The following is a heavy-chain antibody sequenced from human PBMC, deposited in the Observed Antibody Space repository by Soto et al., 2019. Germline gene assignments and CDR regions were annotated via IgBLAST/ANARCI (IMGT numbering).Heavy chain of an antibody. CDR1: GFTFSALP. CDR3: TRQSTEGYRKNNWFAT. V-gene: IGHV3-73*02. Sequence: EMQLVESGGGLVRPGESLQLSCAASGFTFSALPIHWVRRASGKGLEWVGRIRSRVNGHTTAYGASVTGRFTISRDDSRNVAYLQMTGLKIEDTAVYYCTRQSTEGYRKNNWFATWGQGTLVTVSS. D-gene: IGHD4-4*01. CDR2: IRSRVNGHTT. J-gene: IGHJ5*02.